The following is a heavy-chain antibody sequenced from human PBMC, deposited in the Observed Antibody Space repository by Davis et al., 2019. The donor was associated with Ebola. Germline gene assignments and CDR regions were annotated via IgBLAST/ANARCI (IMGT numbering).Heavy chain of an antibody. CDR2: IIPILGIA. V-gene: IGHV1-69*04. D-gene: IGHD1-14*01. CDR1: GYTFTSYG. J-gene: IGHJ6*02. Sequence: SVKVSCKASGYTFTSYGIIWVRQAPGQGLEWMGRIIPILGIANYAQKFQGRVTITADKSTSTAYMELSSLRAEDTAVYYCARAQGTQERFYGMDVWGQGTTGTVSS. CDR3: ARAQGTQERFYGMDV.